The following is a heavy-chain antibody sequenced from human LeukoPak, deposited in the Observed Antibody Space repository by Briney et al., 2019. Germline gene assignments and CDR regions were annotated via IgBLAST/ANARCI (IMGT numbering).Heavy chain of an antibody. CDR2: ISGSGGIT. CDR1: GFTLSNDG. J-gene: IGHJ4*02. D-gene: IGHD3-22*01. CDR3: AKRRFVIRVILGGFLKEAYYFDS. Sequence: QPGGSLRLSCAVSGFTLSNDGMSWVRQAPGKGLEWVSGISGSGGITNYADAVRGRFTISRDDPKHSLYLQMNSLRVEDTAVYVCAKRRFVIRVILGGFLKEAYYFDSWGQGALVIVSS. V-gene: IGHV3-23*01.